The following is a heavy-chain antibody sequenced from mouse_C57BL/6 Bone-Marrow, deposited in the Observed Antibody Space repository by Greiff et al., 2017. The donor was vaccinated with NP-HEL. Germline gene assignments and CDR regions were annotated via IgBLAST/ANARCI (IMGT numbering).Heavy chain of an antibody. CDR3: ARGGKDY. CDR2: ISDGGSYT. V-gene: IGHV5-4*01. D-gene: IGHD2-1*01. J-gene: IGHJ2*01. Sequence: EVQLQESGGGLVKPGGSLKLSCAASGFTFSSYAMSWVRQTPEKRLEWVATISDGGSYTYYPDNVKGRFTISRDNAKNNLYLQMSHLKSEDTAMYYCARGGKDYWGQGTTLTVSS. CDR1: GFTFSSYA.